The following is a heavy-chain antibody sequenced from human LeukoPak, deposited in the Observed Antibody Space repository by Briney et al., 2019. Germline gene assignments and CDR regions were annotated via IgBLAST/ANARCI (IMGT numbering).Heavy chain of an antibody. CDR3: ARDGQSDYGGDSGFDS. V-gene: IGHV1-46*01. J-gene: IGHJ4*02. CDR1: GYTFINYF. Sequence: ASVKVSCKASGYTFINYFLNWVRQAPGQGLEWMGLINPSDGSTNYAQKFQDRVTVTRDRSTSTVYMEVSSLRSEETAVYYCARDGQSDYGGDSGFDSWGQGTLVTVSS. D-gene: IGHD4-23*01. CDR2: INPSDGST.